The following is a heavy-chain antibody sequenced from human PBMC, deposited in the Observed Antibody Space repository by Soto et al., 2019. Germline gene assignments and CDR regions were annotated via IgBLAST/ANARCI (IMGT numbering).Heavy chain of an antibody. Sequence: EVQLVESGGGLVQPGGSLRLSCAASGFTFNNFRMYWVRQTPEKGLVWVSGINSDGTTTIYADSVKGRFTISRDNAKNTLYLQMNSLTVEDTAIYYCVRDIRWGQGTLVTVSS. CDR1: GFTFNNFR. CDR3: VRDIR. CDR2: INSDGTTT. V-gene: IGHV3-74*01. J-gene: IGHJ4*02.